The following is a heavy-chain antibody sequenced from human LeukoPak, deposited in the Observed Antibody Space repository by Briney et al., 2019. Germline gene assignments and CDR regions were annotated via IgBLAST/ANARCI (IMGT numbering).Heavy chain of an antibody. Sequence: SETLSLTCSVSGYSISSGYYWGWIRQPPGKGLEWIGSIYYSGSTYYNPSLKSRVTISVDTSKNQFSLKLSSVTAADTAVYYCARDSDHPGYFDYWGQGTLVTVSS. CDR2: IYYSGST. CDR1: GYSISSGYY. J-gene: IGHJ4*02. D-gene: IGHD1-14*01. CDR3: ARDSDHPGYFDY. V-gene: IGHV4-38-2*02.